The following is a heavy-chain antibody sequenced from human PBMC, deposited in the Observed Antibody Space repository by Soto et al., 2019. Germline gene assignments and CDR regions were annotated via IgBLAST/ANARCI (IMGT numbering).Heavy chain of an antibody. CDR1: GFTFSSYS. D-gene: IGHD3-16*01. Sequence: GGSLRLSCAASGFTFSSYSMNWVRQAPGKGLEWVSSISSSSSYIYYADSVKGRFTISRDNAKNSLYLQMNSLRAEDTAVYYCARVGGRDLYYYMDVWGKGTTVTVSS. CDR3: ARVGGRDLYYYMDV. V-gene: IGHV3-21*01. J-gene: IGHJ6*03. CDR2: ISSSSSYI.